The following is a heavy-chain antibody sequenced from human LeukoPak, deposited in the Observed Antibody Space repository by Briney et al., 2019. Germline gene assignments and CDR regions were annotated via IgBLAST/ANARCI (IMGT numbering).Heavy chain of an antibody. V-gene: IGHV3-49*04. CDR2: IRSKAYGGTT. CDR1: GFTFGDYA. CDR3: TRLEWLREPLFDY. D-gene: IGHD5-12*01. J-gene: IGHJ4*02. Sequence: PGRSLRLSCTASGFTFGDYAMSWVRQAPGKGLEWVGFIRSKAYGGTTEYAASVKGRFTISRDDSKSIAYLQMNSLKTEDTAVYYCTRLEWLREPLFDYWGQGTLVTVSS.